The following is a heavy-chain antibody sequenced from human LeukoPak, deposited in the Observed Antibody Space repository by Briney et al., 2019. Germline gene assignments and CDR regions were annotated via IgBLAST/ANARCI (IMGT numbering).Heavy chain of an antibody. D-gene: IGHD3-10*01. Sequence: GGSLRLSCVASGFTFSNCAMHWVRQAPGKGLEWVAVSSYDGREEYYADSVKGRFSISRDSSKNTLFLEMNSLRIEDTAVYYCTLGAHYGSGRTAVHFWNWGQGTLVTVSS. CDR2: SSYDGREE. CDR3: TLGAHYGSGRTAVHFWN. J-gene: IGHJ1*01. CDR1: GFTFSNCA. V-gene: IGHV3-30*03.